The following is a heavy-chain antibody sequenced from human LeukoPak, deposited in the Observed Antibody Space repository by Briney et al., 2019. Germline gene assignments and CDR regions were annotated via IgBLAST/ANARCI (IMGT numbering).Heavy chain of an antibody. CDR3: AKDLSASVFDY. D-gene: IGHD2-2*01. Sequence: GGSLRLSCAASGFTFSSYGMHWVRQAPGKGLEWVAVISYDGSNKYYADSVKGRFTISRDNFKNTLYLQMNSLRAEDTAVYYCAKDLSASVFDYWGQGTLVTVSS. CDR1: GFTFSSYG. CDR2: ISYDGSNK. V-gene: IGHV3-30*18. J-gene: IGHJ4*02.